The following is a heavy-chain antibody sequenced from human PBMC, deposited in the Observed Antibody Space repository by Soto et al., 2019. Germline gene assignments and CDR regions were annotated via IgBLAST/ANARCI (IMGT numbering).Heavy chain of an antibody. CDR3: ARELLAAAGTRIHYYGMDV. Sequence: SQTLSLTCAISGDSVSSNIAAWNWIRQSPSRGLEWLGRTYYRSKWYNDYAASVKSRITISPDTSKNQFSLQLNSVTPEDTAVYYCARELLAAAGTRIHYYGMDVWGQGTTVTVSS. CDR1: GDSVSSNIAA. V-gene: IGHV6-1*01. D-gene: IGHD6-13*01. J-gene: IGHJ6*02. CDR2: TYYRSKWYN.